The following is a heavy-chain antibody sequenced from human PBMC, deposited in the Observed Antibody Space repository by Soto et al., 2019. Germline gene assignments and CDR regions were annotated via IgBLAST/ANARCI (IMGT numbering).Heavy chain of an antibody. CDR2: ISGNSGKT. V-gene: IGHV3-23*01. CDR1: GVGLSTYA. Sequence: EVQLLEYGGGFVQPGGSLRLSCTASGVGLSTYAISWVRQAPGKELEWVSVISGNSGKTDYADSVKGRFSITKDKSENSVYLQMNRLRAEDTAVYYCALPSCGGDCYSPFDYWGQGTLVTVPS. D-gene: IGHD2-21*02. CDR3: ALPSCGGDCYSPFDY. J-gene: IGHJ4*02.